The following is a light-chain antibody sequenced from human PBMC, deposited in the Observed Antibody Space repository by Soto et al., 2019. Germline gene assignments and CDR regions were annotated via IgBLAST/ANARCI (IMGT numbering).Light chain of an antibody. CDR3: SSYTSSSTYV. J-gene: IGLJ1*01. CDR2: DVS. CDR1: NSDVGGYNY. V-gene: IGLV2-14*03. Sequence: QSVLTQPASVSGSPGQSITISCTGTNSDVGGYNYVSWYQQQHPGKAPKLLIFDVSNRPSGVSNRFSGSKSANTASLTISGLQSEDEADYYCSSYTSSSTYVFGTGTKVTVL.